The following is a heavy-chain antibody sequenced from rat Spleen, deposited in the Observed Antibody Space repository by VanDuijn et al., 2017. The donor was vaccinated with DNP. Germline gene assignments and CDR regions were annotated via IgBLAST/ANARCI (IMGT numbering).Heavy chain of an antibody. CDR3: AWRWDFDY. D-gene: IGHD5-1*01. CDR2: IKTKSNNYAT. CDR1: GFTFSTAW. Sequence: EVQVLESGGGLVQPGNSLKLSCATSGFTFSTAWMYWYRQFPEKRLEWVARIKTKSNNYATDYTESVKGRFTISRDDSKSSIYLQMNNLKEGDTAIYYCAWRWDFDYWGQGVMVTVSS. J-gene: IGHJ2*01. V-gene: IGHV6-6*01.